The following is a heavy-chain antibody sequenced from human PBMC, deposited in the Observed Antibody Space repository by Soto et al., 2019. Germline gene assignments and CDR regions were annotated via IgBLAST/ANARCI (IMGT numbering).Heavy chain of an antibody. V-gene: IGHV5-51*01. J-gene: IGHJ4*02. CDR3: AIARGGTSFFDY. D-gene: IGHD3-16*01. CDR1: GYSFTTYW. CDR2: FNPADSDT. Sequence: EVQLVQSGAEVRKPGDSLRISCMGSGYSFTTYWIGWVRQMPGKGLEWMGIFNPADSDTRYSPSLQGKVTISADKSISTAYLQWTSLKAPDTAMYYCAIARGGTSFFDYWGQGSLVTVSS.